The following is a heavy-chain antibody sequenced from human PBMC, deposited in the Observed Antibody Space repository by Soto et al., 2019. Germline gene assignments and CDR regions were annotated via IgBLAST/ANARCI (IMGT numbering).Heavy chain of an antibody. CDR2: INPSGGTT. V-gene: IGHV1-46*04. CDR3: ARDPFVALDVAYYFDY. CDR1: GYTFTSYY. D-gene: IGHD2-21*01. J-gene: IGHJ4*02. Sequence: QVQLVQSGAEVKKPGASVKVSCKASGYTFTSYYMHWVRQAPGQGLEWMGIINPSGGTTSYAQKLQGRSTKTMDTSTSTVSMELSSLRSEDTAVYYCARDPFVALDVAYYFDYWGQGTLVTVSS.